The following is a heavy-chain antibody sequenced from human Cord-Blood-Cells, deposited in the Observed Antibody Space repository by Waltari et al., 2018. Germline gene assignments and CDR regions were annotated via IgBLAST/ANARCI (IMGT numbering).Heavy chain of an antibody. CDR1: GYTFTGYY. CDR2: INPNSGGT. J-gene: IGHJ3*02. V-gene: IGHV1-2*02. CDR3: ARGWDIVVVPGAFDI. D-gene: IGHD2-2*01. Sequence: QVQLVQSGAEVKKPGASVKVSCKASGYTFTGYYLPWVRQAPGQGLEWMGWINPNSGGTNYAQKFQGRVTMPRDTAISTAYMELSRLRSDDTAVYYCARGWDIVVVPGAFDIWGQGTMVTVSS.